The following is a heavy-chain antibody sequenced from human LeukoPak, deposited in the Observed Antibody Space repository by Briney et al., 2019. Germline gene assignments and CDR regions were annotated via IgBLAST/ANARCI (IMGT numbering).Heavy chain of an antibody. Sequence: GRSLRLSCAASGFTFDDYAMHWVRQAPGKGLEWVSGISWNGGSIGYADSVKGRFTISRDNAKNSLYLQMNSLRAEDTALYYCAKDYYYDSSGFLDYWGQGTLVTVSS. CDR1: GFTFDDYA. V-gene: IGHV3-9*01. J-gene: IGHJ4*02. CDR3: AKDYYYDSSGFLDY. D-gene: IGHD3-22*01. CDR2: ISWNGGSI.